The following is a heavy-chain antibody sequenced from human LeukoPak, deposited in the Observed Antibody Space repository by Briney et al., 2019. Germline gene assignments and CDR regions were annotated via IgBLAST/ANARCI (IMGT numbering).Heavy chain of an antibody. J-gene: IGHJ4*02. D-gene: IGHD2-15*01. CDR2: ISSSSSYI. CDR3: ARDLDDGACSGGSCYSAIGFDY. V-gene: IGHV3-21*01. CDR1: GFTFSSYS. Sequence: PGGSLRLSCAASGFTFSSYSMNWVRQAPGKGLEWVSSISSSSSYIYYADSVKGRFTISRDNAKNSLYLQMNSLRAEDTAVYYCARDLDDGACSGGSCYSAIGFDYWGQGTLVTVSS.